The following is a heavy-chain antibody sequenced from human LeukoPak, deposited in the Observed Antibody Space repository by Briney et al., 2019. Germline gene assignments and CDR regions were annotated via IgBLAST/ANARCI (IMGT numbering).Heavy chain of an antibody. Sequence: PGGSLRLSCTDSELTLSVAYMIWVRQAPGKGLEWVGLIKSKTDGDTTHYAAPVRGRFTISRDDSQNTVHLQMTGLKNEDTAVYYCTWTPFEYWGQGTLVTVSS. CDR3: TWTPFEY. D-gene: IGHD3/OR15-3a*01. V-gene: IGHV3-15*01. J-gene: IGHJ4*02. CDR1: ELTLSVAY. CDR2: IKSKTDGDTT.